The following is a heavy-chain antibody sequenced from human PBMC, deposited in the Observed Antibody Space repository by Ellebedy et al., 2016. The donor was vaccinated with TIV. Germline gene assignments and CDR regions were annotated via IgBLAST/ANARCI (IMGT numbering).Heavy chain of an antibody. Sequence: MPSETLSLTCTVSGGSISSYYWSWIRQPPGKGLEWIGYIYYSGSTNYNPSLKSRVTISIDTSTTKFSLKLSSVTAADTAVYYCARRNRITMVRGVPYDAFDIWGQGTMVTGSS. J-gene: IGHJ3*02. CDR2: IYYSGST. CDR1: GGSISSYY. CDR3: ARRNRITMVRGVPYDAFDI. V-gene: IGHV4-59*08. D-gene: IGHD3-10*01.